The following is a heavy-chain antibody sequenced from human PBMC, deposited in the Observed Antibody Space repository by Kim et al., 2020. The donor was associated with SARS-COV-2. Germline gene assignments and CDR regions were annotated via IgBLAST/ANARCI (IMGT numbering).Heavy chain of an antibody. Sequence: GGSLRLSCAASGFTFSSYAMSWVRQAPGKGLEWVSAISGSGGSTYYADSVKGRFTISRDNSKNTLYLQMNSLRAEDTAVYYCANSYGSGSYYKGPFDYWGQGTLVTVSS. CDR2: ISGSGGST. V-gene: IGHV3-23*01. D-gene: IGHD3-10*01. CDR1: GFTFSSYA. J-gene: IGHJ4*02. CDR3: ANSYGSGSYYKGPFDY.